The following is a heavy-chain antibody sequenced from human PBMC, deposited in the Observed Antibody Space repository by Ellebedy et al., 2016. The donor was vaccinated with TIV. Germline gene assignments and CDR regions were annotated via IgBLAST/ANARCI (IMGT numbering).Heavy chain of an antibody. V-gene: IGHV3-7*03. D-gene: IGHD3-9*01. J-gene: IGHJ4*02. CDR3: ATDRGYFTFDY. Sequence: PGGSLRLSCAPSGFTFSTYWMAWVRQAPGKGLEWVANIKEDGSQTYYVGSVKGRFTISRDNAKHSLYLQMNSLRADDTAVYYFATDRGYFTFDYWGQGSLITVSS. CDR2: IKEDGSQT. CDR1: GFTFSTYW.